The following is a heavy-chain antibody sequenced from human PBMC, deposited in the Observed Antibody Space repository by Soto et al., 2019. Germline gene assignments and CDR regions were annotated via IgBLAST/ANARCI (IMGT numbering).Heavy chain of an antibody. CDR2: TYYRSKWYN. J-gene: IGHJ6*02. Sequence: SQTLSLTCAISGDSVSSNSAAWNWIRQSPSRGLEWLGRTYYRSKWYNDYAVSVKSRITINPDTSKNQFSLQLNSVTPEATAVYYCARGLFIAAAGTIYGMDVWGQGTTVTVAS. CDR1: GDSVSSNSAA. V-gene: IGHV6-1*01. CDR3: ARGLFIAAAGTIYGMDV. D-gene: IGHD6-13*01.